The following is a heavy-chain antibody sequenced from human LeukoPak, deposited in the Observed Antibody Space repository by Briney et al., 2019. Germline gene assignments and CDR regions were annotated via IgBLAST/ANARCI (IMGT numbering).Heavy chain of an antibody. J-gene: IGHJ6*04. CDR1: GFTFGSYA. D-gene: IGHD4-17*01. CDR2: ISGSGGST. Sequence: PGGSLRLSCAASGFTFGSYAMSWVRQAPGKGLEWVSAISGSGGSTYYADSVKGRFTISRDNSKNTLYLQMNSLRAQDTAVYYCAKADYGDYGYYYYGMDVWGKGTTVTVSS. V-gene: IGHV3-23*01. CDR3: AKADYGDYGYYYYGMDV.